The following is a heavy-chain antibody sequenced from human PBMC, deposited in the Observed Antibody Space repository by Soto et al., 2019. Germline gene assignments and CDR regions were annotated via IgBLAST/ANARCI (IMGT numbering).Heavy chain of an antibody. CDR2: INAGNGNT. Sequence: ASVKVSCKASGYTFTSYAMHWVRQAPGQRLEWMGWINAGNGNTKYSQKFQGRVTITRDTSASTAYMELSSLRSEDTAVYYCARGAYFWSGYWGFDPWGQGTLVTVSS. J-gene: IGHJ5*02. CDR3: ARGAYFWSGYWGFDP. CDR1: GYTFTSYA. V-gene: IGHV1-3*01. D-gene: IGHD3-3*01.